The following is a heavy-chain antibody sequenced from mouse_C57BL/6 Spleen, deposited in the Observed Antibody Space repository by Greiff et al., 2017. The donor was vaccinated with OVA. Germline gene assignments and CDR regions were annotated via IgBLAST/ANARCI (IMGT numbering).Heavy chain of an antibody. V-gene: IGHV1-82*01. CDR2: IYPGDGDT. D-gene: IGHD1-1*01. J-gene: IGHJ2*01. CDR1: GYAFSSSW. CDR3: ARGTTFFDY. Sequence: VQLQQSGPELVKPGASVKISCKASGYAFSSSWMNWVKQRPGKGLEWIGRIYPGDGDTNYNGKFKGKATLTADKSSSTAYMQLSSLTSEDSAVYFCARGTTFFDYWGQGTTLTVSS.